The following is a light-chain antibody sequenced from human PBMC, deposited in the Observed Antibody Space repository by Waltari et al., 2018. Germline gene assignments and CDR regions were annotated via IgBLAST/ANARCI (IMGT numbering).Light chain of an antibody. CDR1: QRRVHSDGNTY. V-gene: IGKV2-30*02. CDR2: KVS. CDR3: MQATHSPALT. J-gene: IGKJ4*01. Sequence: DVVMTQSPLSLPVTLGQQASLSCRSSQRRVHSDGNTYLNWFHQRQGQSPSRLLYKVSNRDYGVPDRFSGSGSGTDFTPIIIRVEAHDDVVYYCMQATHSPALTFGGGTKVEIK.